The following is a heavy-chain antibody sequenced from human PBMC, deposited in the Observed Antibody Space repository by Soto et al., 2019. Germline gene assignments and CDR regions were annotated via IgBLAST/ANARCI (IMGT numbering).Heavy chain of an antibody. V-gene: IGHV1-69*06. CDR1: GGTFSSYA. D-gene: IGHD2-15*01. J-gene: IGHJ4*02. Sequence: SVKVSCKASGGTFSSYAISWVRQAPGQGLEWMGGIIPIFGTANYAQKFQGRVTITADKSTSTAYMELSSLRSEDTAVYYCARPAGGYCSGGSCYNFDYWGQGTLVIVSS. CDR2: IIPIFGTA. CDR3: ARPAGGYCSGGSCYNFDY.